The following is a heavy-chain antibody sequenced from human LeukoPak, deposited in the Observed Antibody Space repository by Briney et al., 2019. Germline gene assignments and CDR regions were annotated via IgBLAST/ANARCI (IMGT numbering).Heavy chain of an antibody. Sequence: AGSLRLSCAASGFTFSSYAMSWVRQAPGKGLEWVSAISGSGGSTYYAGSVKGRFTISRDNSKNTLYLQMNSLRAEDTAVYYCAKGAIIDYSGSYLVYWGQGTLVTVSS. CDR1: GFTFSSYA. J-gene: IGHJ4*02. CDR3: AKGAIIDYSGSYLVY. V-gene: IGHV3-23*01. CDR2: ISGSGGST. D-gene: IGHD1-26*01.